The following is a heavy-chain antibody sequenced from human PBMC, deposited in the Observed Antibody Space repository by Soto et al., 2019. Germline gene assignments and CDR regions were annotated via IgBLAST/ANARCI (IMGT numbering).Heavy chain of an antibody. CDR1: GFTFSSYG. D-gene: IGHD3-3*01. J-gene: IGHJ5*02. V-gene: IGHV3-30*03. CDR3: ARESRFLEWLSLNWFDP. Sequence: LRLSCAASGFTFSSYGMHWVRQAPGKGLEWVAVISYDGSNKYYADSVKGRFTISRDNSKNTLYLQMNSLRDEDTAVYYCARESRFLEWLSLNWFDPWGQGTLVTVSS. CDR2: ISYDGSNK.